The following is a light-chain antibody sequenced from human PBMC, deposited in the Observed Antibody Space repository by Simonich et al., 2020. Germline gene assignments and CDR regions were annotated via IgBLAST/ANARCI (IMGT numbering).Light chain of an antibody. Sequence: QSALTQPASVSGSPGQSITISCTGTSSDVGGYNYVSWYQQHPGKAPKLMMYDVSKRPSVFSNLFSGSKSGNTASLTISGLQAEDEADYYCSSYTSSSTLVFGGGTKLTVL. J-gene: IGLJ2*01. CDR2: DVS. V-gene: IGLV2-14*01. CDR3: SSYTSSSTLV. CDR1: SSDVGGYNY.